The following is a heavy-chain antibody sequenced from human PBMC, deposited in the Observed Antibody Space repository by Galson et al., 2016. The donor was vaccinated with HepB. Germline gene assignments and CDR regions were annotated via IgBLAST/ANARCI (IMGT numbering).Heavy chain of an antibody. CDR3: ARGNSDGWYHDY. V-gene: IGHV1-3*01. D-gene: IGHD6-19*01. Sequence: SVKVSCKASGYTFTSNAIHWVRQAPGQRLEWLGWVNGGDDNTKYSQSFQGRVTFTRDTSANTVYMELRALRPEDTATYFCARGNSDGWYHDYWGQGTLVTVSS. CDR1: GYTFTSNA. J-gene: IGHJ4*02. CDR2: VNGGDDNT.